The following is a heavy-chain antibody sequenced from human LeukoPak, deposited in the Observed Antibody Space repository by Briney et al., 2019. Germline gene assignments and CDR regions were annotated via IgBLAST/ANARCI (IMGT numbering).Heavy chain of an antibody. V-gene: IGHV3-7*01. D-gene: IGHD2-15*01. CDR3: AREFCSGGSCYSDYYYGMDV. CDR1: GFTFSFYW. J-gene: IGHJ6*02. CDR2: IKQDGSEK. Sequence: PGGSLRLSCAASGFTFSFYWMSWVCQAPGKGLEWVANIKQDGSEKYYVDSVKGRFTISRDNAKNSLYLQMNSLRAEDTAVYYCAREFCSGGSCYSDYYYGMDVWGQGTTVTVSS.